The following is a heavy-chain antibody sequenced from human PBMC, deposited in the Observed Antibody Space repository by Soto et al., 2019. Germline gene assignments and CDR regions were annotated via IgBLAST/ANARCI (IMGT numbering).Heavy chain of an antibody. CDR2: INPSGGST. D-gene: IGHD3-3*01. V-gene: IGHV1-46*01. J-gene: IGHJ6*02. CDR3: AREEVEPSGYYYYGMDV. Sequence: GASVKVSCKASGYTFTSYYMHWVRQAPGQGLEWMGIINPSGGSTSYAQKFQGRVTMTRDTSTSTVYMELSSLRSEDTAVYYCAREEVEPSGYYYYGMDVWGQGTTVTVSS. CDR1: GYTFTSYY.